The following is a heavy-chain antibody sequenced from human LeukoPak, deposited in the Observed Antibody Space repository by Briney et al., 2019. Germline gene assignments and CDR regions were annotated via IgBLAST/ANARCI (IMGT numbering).Heavy chain of an antibody. CDR2: IYPGDSDT. V-gene: IGHV5-51*01. CDR1: GYSFTNYW. J-gene: IGHJ6*04. Sequence: GESLKISRKGSGYSFTNYWIGWVRQIPGKGPGWMGIIYPGDSDTRYSTFFQGQVTISADKSISTAYLQWSSLKASDTAVYYCARPMVRGVIAYYYGMDVWGKGTTVTVSS. CDR3: ARPMVRGVIAYYYGMDV. D-gene: IGHD3-10*01.